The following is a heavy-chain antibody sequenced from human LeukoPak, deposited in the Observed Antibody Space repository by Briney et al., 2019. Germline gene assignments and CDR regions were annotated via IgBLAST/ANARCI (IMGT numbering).Heavy chain of an antibody. Sequence: GGSLRLSCAASGFTFSSYEMNWVRQAPGKGLEWVSYISSSGSTIYYADSVKGRFTISRDNAKNSLYLQMNSLRAEDTAVYYCARGGYSSGTDVWGQGTTVTVSS. V-gene: IGHV3-48*03. CDR3: ARGGYSSGTDV. CDR1: GFTFSSYE. D-gene: IGHD6-19*01. CDR2: ISSSGSTI. J-gene: IGHJ6*02.